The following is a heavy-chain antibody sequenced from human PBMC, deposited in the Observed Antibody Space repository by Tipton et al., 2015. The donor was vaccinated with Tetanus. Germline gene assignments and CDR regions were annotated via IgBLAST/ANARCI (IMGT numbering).Heavy chain of an antibody. V-gene: IGHV4-4*07. CDR1: GVSMIDSY. CDR3: ARALKQGANWFDP. D-gene: IGHD3-16*01. CDR2: IYSSGTT. J-gene: IGHJ5*02. Sequence: TLSLTCTVSGVSMIDSYWNWIRQPAGKGLEWIGRIYSSGTTNYDPSLRGRVTMSIDTSKNRFSRKLDSVTAADTAIYYCARALKQGANWFDPWGQGTLVTVSS.